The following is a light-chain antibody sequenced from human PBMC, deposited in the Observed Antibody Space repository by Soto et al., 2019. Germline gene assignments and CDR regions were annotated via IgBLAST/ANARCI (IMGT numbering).Light chain of an antibody. V-gene: IGKV2-30*01. CDR1: QSLVYSGGNTY. J-gene: IGKJ2*01. CDR2: KVS. Sequence: DVVMTQSPLSLPVTLGQPASISCRSSQSLVYSGGNTYLNWFQQRPGQSPRRLIYKVSNRDSGVPDRFSGSGSDTDFTLKISRVEAEDVGVYYCMQGIHWPLYTFGQGTKVDIK. CDR3: MQGIHWPLYT.